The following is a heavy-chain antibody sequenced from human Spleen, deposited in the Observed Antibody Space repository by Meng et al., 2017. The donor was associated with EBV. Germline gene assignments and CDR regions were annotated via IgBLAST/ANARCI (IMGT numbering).Heavy chain of an antibody. V-gene: IGHV3-23*01. CDR1: ELGINSYA. Sequence: EVQLLESXGGLVQPGGSLRGSWAGSELGINSYAMSWVRQAPGKGLEWVASISGSGGSTHYADFVKGRVTISRDKSENTVYLQMSSLRVEDTALYYCVKHLDYFGSGSYFWYFDLWGRGTLVNVSS. D-gene: IGHD3-10*01. CDR2: ISGSGGST. CDR3: VKHLDYFGSGSYFWYFDL. J-gene: IGHJ2*01.